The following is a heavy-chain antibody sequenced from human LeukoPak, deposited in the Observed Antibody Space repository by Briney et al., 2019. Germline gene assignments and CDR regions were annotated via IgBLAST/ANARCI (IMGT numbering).Heavy chain of an antibody. V-gene: IGHV3-48*03. D-gene: IGHD5-18*01. CDR1: GFTFSSYE. CDR2: ISATGNTI. CDR3: ARDDNLIHLWAVFDY. Sequence: PGGSLRLSRAASGFTFSSYEMNWVRQAPGKGLEWVSYISATGNTIFYADSVKGRFTVSRDNAKNSLYLQMSSLRAEDTAVYYCARDDNLIHLWAVFDYWGQGSLVTVSS. J-gene: IGHJ4*02.